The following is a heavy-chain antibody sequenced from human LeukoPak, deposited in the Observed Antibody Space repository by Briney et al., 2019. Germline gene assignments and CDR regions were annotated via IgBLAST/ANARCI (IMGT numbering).Heavy chain of an antibody. CDR3: ARGLDYGDLDNY. CDR1: GYTFTSYA. J-gene: IGHJ4*02. D-gene: IGHD4-17*01. Sequence: ASVKVSCKASGYTFTSYAMHWVRQAPGQRLEWMGWINAGNGNTKCSQKFQGRVTITRDTSASTAYMELSSLRSEDTAVYYCARGLDYGDLDNYWGQGTLVTVSS. CDR2: INAGNGNT. V-gene: IGHV1-3*01.